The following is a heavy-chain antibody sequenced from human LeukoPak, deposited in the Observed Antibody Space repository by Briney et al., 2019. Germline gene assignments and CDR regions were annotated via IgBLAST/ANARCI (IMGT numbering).Heavy chain of an antibody. CDR2: IYTSGNT. CDR3: ARDRAGDSFDI. Sequence: SETLSLTCTVSGDSISSGNYYWTWIRQPAGKGLEWIGRIYTSGNTNYNPSLKSQVTISMDTSKNQFSLNLNSVTAADTAVYYCARDRAGDSFDIWGQGTMVTVSS. J-gene: IGHJ3*02. D-gene: IGHD7-27*01. CDR1: GDSISSGNYY. V-gene: IGHV4-61*02.